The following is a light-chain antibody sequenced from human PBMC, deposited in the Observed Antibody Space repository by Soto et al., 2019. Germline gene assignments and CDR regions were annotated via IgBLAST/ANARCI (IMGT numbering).Light chain of an antibody. CDR1: QSISSY. Sequence: DIQMTQSPSSLSASVGDRVTITCRASQSISSYLNWYQQKPGKAPKLLIYAASSSQCGVPSRFSGSGSGTDFTLTISSLQPEDFATYYCQQSYSTPLTFGGGTKVEIK. CDR2: AAS. V-gene: IGKV1-39*01. J-gene: IGKJ4*01. CDR3: QQSYSTPLT.